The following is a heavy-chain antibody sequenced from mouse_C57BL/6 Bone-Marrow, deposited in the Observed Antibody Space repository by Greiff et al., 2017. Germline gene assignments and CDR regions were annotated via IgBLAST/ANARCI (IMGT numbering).Heavy chain of an antibody. CDR3: ARDYEPWFAY. J-gene: IGHJ3*01. Sequence: EVQLVESGGGLVKPGGSLKLSCAASGFTFSSYAMSWVRQTPEQRLEWVATISDGGSYTYYPDNVKGRFTISRDNAKNNLYLQMSHLKSEDTAMYYCARDYEPWFAYGGQGTLVTVSA. CDR1: GFTFSSYA. V-gene: IGHV5-4*01. CDR2: ISDGGSYT. D-gene: IGHD2-12*01.